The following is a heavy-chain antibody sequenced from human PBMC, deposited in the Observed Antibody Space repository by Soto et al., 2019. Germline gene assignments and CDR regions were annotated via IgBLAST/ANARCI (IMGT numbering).Heavy chain of an antibody. CDR2: IIPILGIA. CDR3: ASGALTGYSTSYYYMDV. D-gene: IGHD3-9*01. CDR1: GGTFSSYT. Sequence: SVKVSCKASGGTFSSYTISWVRQAPGQGLEWMGRIIPILGIANYAQKFQGRVTITADKSTSTAYMELSSLRSEDTAVYYCASGALTGYSTSYYYMDVWGKGTTVTVSS. J-gene: IGHJ6*03. V-gene: IGHV1-69*02.